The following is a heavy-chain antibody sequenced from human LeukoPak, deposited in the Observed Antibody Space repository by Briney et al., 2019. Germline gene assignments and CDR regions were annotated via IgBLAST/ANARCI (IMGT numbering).Heavy chain of an antibody. CDR1: GAPMNAYY. D-gene: IGHD3-10*01. J-gene: IGHJ5*02. Sequence: PSETLSLTCIVSGAPMNAYYWSWMRQPAGKGLEWIGHIHTSGSTNYNPSLKSRVTMSVDMSKSQFSLKLSSVTAADTAVYYCARTRGNWFDPWGQGTLVTVSS. CDR3: ARTRGNWFDP. V-gene: IGHV4-4*07. CDR2: IHTSGST.